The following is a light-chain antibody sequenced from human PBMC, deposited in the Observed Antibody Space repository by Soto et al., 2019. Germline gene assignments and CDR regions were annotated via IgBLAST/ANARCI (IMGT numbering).Light chain of an antibody. CDR2: DVS. J-gene: IGLJ1*01. CDR3: CSYAGSYTHYV. Sequence: QSVLTQPRSVSGSPGQSIPISCTGTSSDVGGYNYVSWYRQHPGKAPKLMIYDVSKRPSGVPDRFSGSKSGNTASLTISGLQAEDEADYYCCSYAGSYTHYVFGTGTKLTVL. CDR1: SSDVGGYNY. V-gene: IGLV2-11*01.